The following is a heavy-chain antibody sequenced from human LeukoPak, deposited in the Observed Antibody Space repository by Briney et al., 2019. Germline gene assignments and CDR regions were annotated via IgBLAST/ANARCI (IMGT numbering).Heavy chain of an antibody. CDR1: GGSFSGYY. D-gene: IGHD6-19*01. Sequence: SETLSLNCAVYGGSFSGYYWCWIRQPPGKGLEWIGEINHSGSTNYNPSLKSRVTISVDTSKNQFSLKLSSVTAADTAVYYCASRIVSGWYNYWGQGTLVTVSS. J-gene: IGHJ4*02. CDR2: INHSGST. CDR3: ASRIVSGWYNY. V-gene: IGHV4-34*01.